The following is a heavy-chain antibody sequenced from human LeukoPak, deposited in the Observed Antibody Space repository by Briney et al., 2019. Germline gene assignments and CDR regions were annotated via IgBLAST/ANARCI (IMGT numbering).Heavy chain of an antibody. Sequence: SETLSLTCTVSGGSISSGSYYWSWIRQPAGKGLEWIGRIYTSGSTNYNPSLKSRVTISVDTSKNQFSLKLSSVTAADTAVYCCARGLTLYYFDYWGQGTLVTVSS. CDR3: ARGLTLYYFDY. D-gene: IGHD3-10*02. CDR2: IYTSGST. V-gene: IGHV4-61*02. CDR1: GGSISSGSYY. J-gene: IGHJ4*02.